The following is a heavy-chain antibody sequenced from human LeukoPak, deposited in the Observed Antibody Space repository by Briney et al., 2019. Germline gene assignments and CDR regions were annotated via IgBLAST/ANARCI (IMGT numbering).Heavy chain of an antibody. V-gene: IGHV3-7*01. CDR3: ARDLFPYYYGSSGYYPIAY. CDR1: GFTFSSYW. J-gene: IGHJ4*02. D-gene: IGHD3-22*01. Sequence: PGGSLRLSCAASGFTFSSYWMSWVRQAPGKGLEWVANIKKDGSEKYYVDSVKGRFTISRDNAKNSLYLQMSSPRAEDTAVYYCARDLFPYYYGSSGYYPIAYWGQGTLVTVSS. CDR2: IKKDGSEK.